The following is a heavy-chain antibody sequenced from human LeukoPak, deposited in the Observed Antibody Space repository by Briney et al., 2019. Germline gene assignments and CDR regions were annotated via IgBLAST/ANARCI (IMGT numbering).Heavy chain of an antibody. V-gene: IGHV3-48*03. CDR2: ISSSGSTI. Sequence: GGSLRLSCAASGFTFSSYEMNWVRQAPGKGLEWVSYISSSGSTIYYADSVKGRFTISRDNAKNSLYLQMNSLRAEDTAVYCCARALLPVRFLGYYGMDVWGQGTTVTVSS. CDR3: ARALLPVRFLGYYGMDV. CDR1: GFTFSSYE. D-gene: IGHD3-3*01. J-gene: IGHJ6*02.